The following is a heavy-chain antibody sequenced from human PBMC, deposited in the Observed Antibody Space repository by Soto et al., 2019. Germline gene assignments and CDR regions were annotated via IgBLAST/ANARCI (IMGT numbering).Heavy chain of an antibody. CDR1: GGTFSSYA. CDR3: ARGITMVRGPGDYYYYGMDV. CDR2: IIPIFGTA. D-gene: IGHD3-10*01. Sequence: ASVKVSCKASGGTFSSYAISWVRQAPGQGLEWMGGIIPIFGTANYAQKFQGRVTITADESTSTAYMELSSLRSEDTAVYYCARGITMVRGPGDYYYYGMDVWGQGTTVTVSS. J-gene: IGHJ6*02. V-gene: IGHV1-69*13.